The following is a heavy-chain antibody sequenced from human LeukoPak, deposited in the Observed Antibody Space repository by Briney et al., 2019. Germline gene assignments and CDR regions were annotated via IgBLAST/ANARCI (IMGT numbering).Heavy chain of an antibody. J-gene: IGHJ6*03. Sequence: ASVKVSCKASGYTFTSYGISWVRQAPGQGLEWMGWISAYSGNTNYAQKLQGRVTMTTDTSTSTAYMELRSLRSDDTAVYYCARAAAAGTSLIYYYYMDVWGKGTTVTISS. CDR3: ARAAAAGTSLIYYYYMDV. D-gene: IGHD6-13*01. V-gene: IGHV1-18*01. CDR2: ISAYSGNT. CDR1: GYTFTSYG.